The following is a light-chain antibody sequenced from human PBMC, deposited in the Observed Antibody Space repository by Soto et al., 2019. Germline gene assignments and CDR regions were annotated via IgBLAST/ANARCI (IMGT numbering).Light chain of an antibody. V-gene: IGKV1-6*01. J-gene: IGKJ1*01. Sequence: ATQMTQSPSSLSASVGDRVTIACRASQGISTELGWYQQKAGEAPKLLIYAASTLQSGVPPRFSGSGSGTDFTLTISSLQPEDFATDYCLQDYDYPRTFGQGTKVEMK. CDR1: QGISTE. CDR2: AAS. CDR3: LQDYDYPRT.